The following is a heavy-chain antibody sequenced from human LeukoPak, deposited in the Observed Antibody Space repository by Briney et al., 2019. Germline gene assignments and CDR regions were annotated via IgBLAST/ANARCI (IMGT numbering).Heavy chain of an antibody. Sequence: ASVTVSCKASGYTFTDYYIHWVRQAPAQGLEWVGVINPSGGSTSYAQKFQGRVTMTRDMSTRTVYMELSSLRSEDTAVYYCARTPGGYSWFDPWGQGTLVTVPS. CDR1: GYTFTDYY. CDR2: INPSGGST. J-gene: IGHJ5*02. V-gene: IGHV1-46*01. CDR3: ARTPGGYSWFDP. D-gene: IGHD1-14*01.